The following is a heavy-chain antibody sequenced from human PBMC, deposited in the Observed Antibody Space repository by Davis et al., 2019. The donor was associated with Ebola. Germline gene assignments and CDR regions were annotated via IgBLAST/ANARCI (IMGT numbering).Heavy chain of an antibody. CDR2: MNPNSANT. J-gene: IGHJ4*02. D-gene: IGHD4-17*01. CDR1: GYTFSNYD. Sequence: ASVKVSCKASGYTFSNYDVHWVRQGTGQGLEWIGWMNPNSANTGYGQKFQGRVTMTRNTSISTAYMELSSLRSEDTAVYYCARSDGDHVALFDSWGQGTLVTVSS. CDR3: ARSDGDHVALFDS. V-gene: IGHV1-8*01.